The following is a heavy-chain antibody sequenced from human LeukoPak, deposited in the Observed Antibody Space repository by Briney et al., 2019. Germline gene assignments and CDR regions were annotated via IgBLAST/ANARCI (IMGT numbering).Heavy chain of an antibody. V-gene: IGHV1-69*13. CDR3: ARATYQSLLQLGDYYFDY. Sequence: SVKVSCKASGGTFSSYAISWVRQAPGQGLEWMGGIIPIFGTANYAQKFQGRVTITADESTSTAYMELSSLRSEDTAVYYCARATYQSLLQLGDYYFDYWGQGTLVTVSS. CDR2: IIPIFGTA. J-gene: IGHJ4*02. D-gene: IGHD5-24*01. CDR1: GGTFSSYA.